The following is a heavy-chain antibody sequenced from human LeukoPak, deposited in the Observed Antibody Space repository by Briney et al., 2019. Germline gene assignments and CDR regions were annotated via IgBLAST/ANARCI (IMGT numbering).Heavy chain of an antibody. CDR2: VMSGRGST. D-gene: IGHD3-16*01. J-gene: IGHJ4*02. Sequence: GGSLRLSCAASGFIVSDYSISWIRQSPGKGPEWISYVMSGRGSTNYADSVKGRFTISRDIPKNSVALQLDGLRADDTAVYFCTRERRGSYYAFESWGQGTLVTVSS. CDR1: GFIVSDYS. V-gene: IGHV3-11*05. CDR3: TRERRGSYYAFES.